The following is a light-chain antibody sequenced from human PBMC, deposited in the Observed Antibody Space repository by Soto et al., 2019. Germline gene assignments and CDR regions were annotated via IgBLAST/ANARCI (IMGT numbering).Light chain of an antibody. Sequence: DIQMTQSPSSLSASVGDRVTITCRASQGISNYLAWYQQKPGKVPKLLMYAASTLQSGVPSRFSGSGSGTDFTLTISSLQPEDVATYYCQKYNSAPQLTFGGGTKVDI. J-gene: IGKJ4*01. CDR1: QGISNY. CDR3: QKYNSAPQLT. V-gene: IGKV1-27*01. CDR2: AAS.